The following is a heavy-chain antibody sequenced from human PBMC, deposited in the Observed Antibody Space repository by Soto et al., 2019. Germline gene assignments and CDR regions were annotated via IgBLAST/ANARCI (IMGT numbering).Heavy chain of an antibody. J-gene: IGHJ5*02. CDR2: ISAYNGNT. CDR1: GYTFTSYG. CDR3: ARVTRTVGATPDP. Sequence: VASVKVSCKASGYTFTSYGISWVRQAPGQGLEWMGWISAYNGNTNYAQKLQGRVTRTTDTSTSTAYMELRSLRSDDTAVYYCARVTRTVGATPDPWGQRTLVTVAS. V-gene: IGHV1-18*01. D-gene: IGHD1-26*01.